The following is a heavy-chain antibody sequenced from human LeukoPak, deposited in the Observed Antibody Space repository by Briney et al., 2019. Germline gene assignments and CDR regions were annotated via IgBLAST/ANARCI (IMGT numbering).Heavy chain of an antibody. D-gene: IGHD3-3*01. J-gene: IGHJ4*02. CDR3: VKDSNYDFWSGYYKGFDN. CDR1: GFTFDDYG. Sequence: GGSLRLSCAASGFTSGFTFDDYGMNWVRQVPGKGLEWVSGISRDGGRTGYADSVQGRFTISRDNSRNSLHPQMNSLRVEDTAFYYCVKDSNYDFWSGYYKGFDNWGQGTLVTVSS. CDR2: ISRDGGRT. V-gene: IGHV3-20*04.